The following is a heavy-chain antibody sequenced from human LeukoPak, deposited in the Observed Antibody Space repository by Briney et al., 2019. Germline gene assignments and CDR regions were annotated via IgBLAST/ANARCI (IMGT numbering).Heavy chain of an antibody. CDR1: GFTFSDYY. J-gene: IGHJ4*02. Sequence: GSLRLSCAASGFTFSDYYMSWIRQPPGKGLDWIGNIYYSGSTYYNPSLKSRVTISVDTSKNQFSLKLTSVTAADTAVYYCARLCSSTSCYKWGDYWGQGTLVTVSS. CDR2: IYYSGST. CDR3: ARLCSSTSCYKWGDY. V-gene: IGHV4-39*01. D-gene: IGHD2-2*02.